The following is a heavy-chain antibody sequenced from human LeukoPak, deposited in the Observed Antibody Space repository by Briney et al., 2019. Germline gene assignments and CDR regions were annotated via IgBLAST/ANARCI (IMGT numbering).Heavy chain of an antibody. D-gene: IGHD5-18*01. V-gene: IGHV4-34*01. J-gene: IGHJ6*02. CDR1: GGSFSGYH. Sequence: PSETLSLTCAVYGGSFSGYHWSWIRQPPGKGLEWIGEINHSGSTNYNPSLKSRVTISVDTSKNQFSLKLSSVTAADTAVYYCARGRGYSYGQSYYYYGMDVWGQGTTVTVSS. CDR3: ARGRGYSYGQSYYYYGMDV. CDR2: INHSGST.